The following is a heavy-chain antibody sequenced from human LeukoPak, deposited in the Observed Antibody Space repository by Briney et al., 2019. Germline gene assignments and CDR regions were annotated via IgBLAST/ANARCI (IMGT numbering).Heavy chain of an antibody. CDR2: ISSGGSTI. CDR3: ARAQSGTYSPIDY. CDR1: GFTFSSCS. Sequence: GGSLRLSCAASGFTFSSCSMNWVRQAPGKGLEWLSYISSGGSTIYYAESVKGRFTISRDNAKNSLYLQVNSLRAEDTAVYYCARAQSGTYSPIDYWGQGTLVTVSS. D-gene: IGHD1-26*01. V-gene: IGHV3-48*04. J-gene: IGHJ4*02.